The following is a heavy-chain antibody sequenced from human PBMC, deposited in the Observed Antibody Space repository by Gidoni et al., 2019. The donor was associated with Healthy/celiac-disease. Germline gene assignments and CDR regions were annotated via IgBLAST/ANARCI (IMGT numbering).Heavy chain of an antibody. D-gene: IGHD4-17*01. V-gene: IGHV4-31*03. J-gene: IGHJ4*02. CDR1: GGSISSGGYY. CDR2: IYYSGST. Sequence: QVQLQESGPGLVKPSQTLSLTCTVSGGSISSGGYYWSWIRQHPGKGLEWIGYIYYSGSTYYTPSLKSRVTISVDTSNNQFSLKLSSVTAADTAVYYCAREASWDYGVDYWGQGTLVTVSS. CDR3: AREASWDYGVDY.